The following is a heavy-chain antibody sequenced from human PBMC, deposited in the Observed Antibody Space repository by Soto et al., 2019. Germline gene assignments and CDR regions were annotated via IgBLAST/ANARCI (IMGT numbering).Heavy chain of an antibody. CDR1: GFTFSSYS. D-gene: IGHD2-15*01. Sequence: LRLSCAASGFTFSSYSMNWVRQAPGKGLEWVSSISSSSSYIYYADSVKGRFTISRDNAKNSLYLQMNSLRAEDTAVYYCARDRVVVAATIYYYYGMDVWGQGTTVTVSS. V-gene: IGHV3-21*01. CDR2: ISSSSSYI. CDR3: ARDRVVVAATIYYYYGMDV. J-gene: IGHJ6*02.